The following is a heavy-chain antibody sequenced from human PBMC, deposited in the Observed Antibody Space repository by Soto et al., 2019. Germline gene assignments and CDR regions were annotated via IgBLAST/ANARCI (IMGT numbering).Heavy chain of an antibody. V-gene: IGHV3-21*01. CDR1: GFTFSSYS. Sequence: GGSLRLSCAASGFTFSSYSMNWVRQAPGKGLEWVSSISSSSSYIYYADSVKGRFTISRDNAKNSLYLQMNSLRAEDTAVYYCARVGFWSGYSIYYFDYWGQGTLVTVSS. CDR2: ISSSSSYI. D-gene: IGHD3-3*01. CDR3: ARVGFWSGYSIYYFDY. J-gene: IGHJ4*02.